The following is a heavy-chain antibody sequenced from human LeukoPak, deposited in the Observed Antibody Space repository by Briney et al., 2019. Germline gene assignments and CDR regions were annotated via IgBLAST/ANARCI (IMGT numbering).Heavy chain of an antibody. CDR1: GFTFSSYG. D-gene: IGHD2-21*01. J-gene: IGHJ4*02. Sequence: TGGSLRLSFAASGFTFSSYGMHWVRQAPGKGLEWVAFIRYDGSNKYYADSVKGRFTISRDNSKNTLYLQMNSLRAEDTAVYYCANPPRAYCGGDCPIDYWGQGTLVTVSS. CDR2: IRYDGSNK. V-gene: IGHV3-30*02. CDR3: ANPPRAYCGGDCPIDY.